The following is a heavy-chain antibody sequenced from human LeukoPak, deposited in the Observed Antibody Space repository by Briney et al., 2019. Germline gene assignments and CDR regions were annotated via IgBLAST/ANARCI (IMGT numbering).Heavy chain of an antibody. CDR3: ARGDIVVVVAATQGDY. V-gene: IGHV1-2*02. CDR2: INPNSGGT. D-gene: IGHD2-15*01. J-gene: IGHJ4*02. Sequence: ASVKVSCKASGYTFTAYYMHWVRQAPGQGLEWMGWINPNSGGTNYAQKFQGRVTMTRDASISTAYMELSRLRSDDTAVYYCARGDIVVVVAATQGDYWGQGTLVTVSS. CDR1: GYTFTAYY.